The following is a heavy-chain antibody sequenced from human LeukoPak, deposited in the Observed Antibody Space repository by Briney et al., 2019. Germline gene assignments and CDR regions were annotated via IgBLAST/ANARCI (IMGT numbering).Heavy chain of an antibody. V-gene: IGHV4-59*01. D-gene: IGHD6-19*01. CDR2: IYYSGST. Sequence: SETLSLTCTGSGGSISSYYWSWIRQPPGKGLEWIGYIYYSGSTNYNPSLKSRVTISVDTSKNQFSLKLSSVTAADTAVYYCARSVAGTGLDYWGQGTLVTVSS. CDR3: ARSVAGTGLDY. J-gene: IGHJ4*02. CDR1: GGSISSYY.